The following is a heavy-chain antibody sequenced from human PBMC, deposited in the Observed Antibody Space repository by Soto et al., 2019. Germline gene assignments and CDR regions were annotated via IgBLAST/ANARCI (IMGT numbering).Heavy chain of an antibody. CDR1: GYTFTGHY. CDR3: GRGRSGQIVVFY. V-gene: IGHV1-2*02. J-gene: IGHJ4*02. Sequence: RASVEVSCKASGYTFTGHYIHWVRQAPEQGPEWMGEIGPESGATRYAQKFQGRVTMTRDMSITTVYMELNNLSPDDTAVYYCGRGRSGQIVVFYWGQGTLVTVSS. CDR2: IGPESGAT. D-gene: IGHD5-12*01.